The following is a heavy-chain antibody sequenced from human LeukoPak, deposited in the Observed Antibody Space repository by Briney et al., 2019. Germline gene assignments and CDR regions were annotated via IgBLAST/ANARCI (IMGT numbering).Heavy chain of an antibody. CDR3: ARPIPYYYGSGSYGY. D-gene: IGHD3-10*01. CDR1: GFTFSSYE. CDR2: ISSSGSTI. V-gene: IGHV3-48*03. J-gene: IGHJ4*02. Sequence: PGGSLRLSCAASGFTFSSYEMNWVRQAPGKGLEWVSYISSSGSTIYYADSVKGRFTISRDNAKNSLYLQMNSLRAEDTAVYYCARPIPYYYGSGSYGYWGQGTLVTVSS.